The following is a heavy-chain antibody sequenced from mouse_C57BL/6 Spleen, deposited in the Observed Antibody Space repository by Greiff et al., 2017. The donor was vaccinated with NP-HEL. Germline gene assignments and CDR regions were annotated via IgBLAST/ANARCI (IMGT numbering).Heavy chain of an antibody. J-gene: IGHJ2*01. V-gene: IGHV1-64*01. Sequence: QVQLQQPGAELVKPGASVKLSCKASGYTFTSYWMHWVKQRPGQGLEWIGMIHPNSGSTNYNEKFKSKATLTVDKSSSTAYMQLSSLTSEDSAVYYCARRTRDGYYGGLDYWGQGTTLTVSS. CDR3: ARRTRDGYYGGLDY. D-gene: IGHD2-3*01. CDR1: GYTFTSYW. CDR2: IHPNSGST.